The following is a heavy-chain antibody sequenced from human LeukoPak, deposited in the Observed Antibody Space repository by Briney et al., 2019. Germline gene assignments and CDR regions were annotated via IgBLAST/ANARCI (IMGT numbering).Heavy chain of an antibody. J-gene: IGHJ4*02. V-gene: IGHV3-64D*06. CDR1: GFIFSNYA. CDR2: ISSNGGST. D-gene: IGHD6-19*01. CDR3: VKGKGIAVTSLDY. Sequence: GGSLRLSCSASGFIFSNYAMHWVRQAPGKGLEYVSAISSNGGSTYYTDSVKGRFTISRHNSRNTLYLQMSSLRAEDTAVYYCVKGKGIAVTSLDYWGQGTLVTVSS.